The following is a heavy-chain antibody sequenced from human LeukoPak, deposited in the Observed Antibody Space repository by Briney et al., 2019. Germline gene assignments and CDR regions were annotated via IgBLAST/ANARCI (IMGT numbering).Heavy chain of an antibody. V-gene: IGHV1-69*13. CDR3: AREVVAVTSDAFDI. J-gene: IGHJ3*02. D-gene: IGHD2-15*01. CDR1: GGTFSSYA. CDR2: IIPIFGTA. Sequence: GASVKVSCKASGGTFSSYAISWVRQAPGQGLEWMGGIIPIFGTANYAQKFQGRVTITADESTSTAYMELCSLRSEDTAVYYCAREVVAVTSDAFDIWGQGTMVTVSS.